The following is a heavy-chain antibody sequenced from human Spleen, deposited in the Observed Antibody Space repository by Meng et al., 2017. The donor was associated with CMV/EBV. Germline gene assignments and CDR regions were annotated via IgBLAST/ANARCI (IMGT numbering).Heavy chain of an antibody. CDR2: ISFDGSNK. J-gene: IGHJ6*02. CDR3: ASSRGYKTSYYHYGIDV. D-gene: IGHD5-24*01. Sequence: GESLKISCAASGFSFSSYALHWVRQAPGKGLEWVAVISFDGSNKYFADSVKGRFTISRDNAKNTLYLQMNSLRTEDTAMYYCASSRGYKTSYYHYGIDVWGQGTTVTVSS. V-gene: IGHV3-30*04. CDR1: GFSFSSYA.